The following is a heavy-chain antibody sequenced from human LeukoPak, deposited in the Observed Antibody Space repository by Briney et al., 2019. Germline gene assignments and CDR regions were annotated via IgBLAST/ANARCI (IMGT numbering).Heavy chain of an antibody. CDR2: INPNSGST. J-gene: IGHJ4*02. Sequence: ASVKVSRKASGYTLTGYYMHWVRQAPGQGREWMGWINPNSGSTNYAQKFQGRVTMTRDASSSTAYMELSRLRSDDTAVYYCARGEYYYGSGSFDYWGQGTLVTVSS. CDR3: ARGEYYYGSGSFDY. D-gene: IGHD3-10*01. V-gene: IGHV1-2*02. CDR1: GYTLTGYY.